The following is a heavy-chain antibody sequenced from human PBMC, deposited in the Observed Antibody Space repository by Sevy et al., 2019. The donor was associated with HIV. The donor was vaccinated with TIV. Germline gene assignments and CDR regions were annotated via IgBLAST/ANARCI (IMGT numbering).Heavy chain of an antibody. J-gene: IGHJ4*02. CDR3: ARWGDGTNYFDY. D-gene: IGHD2-21*01. CDR1: GFTVSSNY. V-gene: IGHV3-53*01. Sequence: GGSLRLSWAASGFTVSSNYMSWVRQAPGKGLEWVSVIYSGGSTYYADSVKGRFTISRDNSKNTLYLQMNSLRAEDTAVYYCARWGDGTNYFDYWGQGTLVTVSS. CDR2: IYSGGST.